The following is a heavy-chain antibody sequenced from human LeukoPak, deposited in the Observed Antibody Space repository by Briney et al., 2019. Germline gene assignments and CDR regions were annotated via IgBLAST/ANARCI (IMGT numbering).Heavy chain of an antibody. CDR2: INPNSGGT. V-gene: IGHV1-2*02. J-gene: IGHJ4*02. CDR3: ARGVSSTSNLDY. Sequence: ASVKVSCKASGYTFTGYYMHWVRQAPGQGLEWMGWINPNSGGTNYAQKFQGRVTMTRDTSISTAYMELSRLRSDGTAVYYCARGVSSTSNLDYWGQGTLVTVSS. D-gene: IGHD2-2*01. CDR1: GYTFTGYY.